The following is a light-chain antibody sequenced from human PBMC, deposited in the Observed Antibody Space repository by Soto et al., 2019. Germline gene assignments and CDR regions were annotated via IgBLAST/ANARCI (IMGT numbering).Light chain of an antibody. CDR2: EVR. Sequence: QSVLTQPASVSGSAGQSITISCSGIMRDVGAYNLVSWYQQHPGTAPKLIIYEVRNRPSGISSRFSGSRSGNTASLTISGLQSEDEGDYYCSAYTAGSTLVFGGGTKVTVL. J-gene: IGLJ3*02. CDR3: SAYTAGSTLV. CDR1: MRDVGAYNL. V-gene: IGLV2-14*01.